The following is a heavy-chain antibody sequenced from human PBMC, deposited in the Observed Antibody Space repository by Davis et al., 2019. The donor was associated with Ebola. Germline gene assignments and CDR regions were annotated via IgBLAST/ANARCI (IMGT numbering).Heavy chain of an antibody. V-gene: IGHV1-2*02. CDR2: INPNSGGT. CDR3: ARVPGELMGYSSGWYTYYFDY. Sequence: ASVKVSCKASGYTFTGYYMHWVRQAPGQGLEWMGWINPNSGGTNYAQKFQGRVTMTRDTSISTAYMELSSLRSEDTAVYYCARVPGELMGYSSGWYTYYFDYWGQGTLVTVSS. CDR1: GYTFTGYY. D-gene: IGHD6-19*01. J-gene: IGHJ4*02.